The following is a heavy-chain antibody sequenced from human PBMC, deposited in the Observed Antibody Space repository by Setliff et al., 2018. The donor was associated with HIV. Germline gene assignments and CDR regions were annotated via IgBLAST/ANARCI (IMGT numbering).Heavy chain of an antibody. D-gene: IGHD3-10*01. Sequence: ASVKVSCKASGYLFTGYYMHWVRRAPGQGLEWMGWINVNSGGTKYAQKFQGRVTMTRDTSISTAYMEMSSLRSDDTAVYYCVREGSPIYYFDYWSQGTLVTVSS. CDR3: VREGSPIYYFDY. CDR1: GYLFTGYY. J-gene: IGHJ4*02. CDR2: INVNSGGT. V-gene: IGHV1-2*02.